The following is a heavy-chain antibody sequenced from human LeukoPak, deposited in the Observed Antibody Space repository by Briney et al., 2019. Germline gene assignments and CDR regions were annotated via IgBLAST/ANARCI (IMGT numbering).Heavy chain of an antibody. J-gene: IGHJ3*02. CDR1: GFTFSSYG. CDR3: ARHVVVINAFDI. CDR2: IWYDGSNK. Sequence: PGRSLRLSCAASGFTFSSYGMHWVRQAPGKGLEWVAVIWYDGSNKYYADSVKGRFTISRDNSKNTLYLQMNSLRAEDTAVYYCARHVVVINAFDIWGQGTMVTVSS. V-gene: IGHV3-33*01. D-gene: IGHD3-22*01.